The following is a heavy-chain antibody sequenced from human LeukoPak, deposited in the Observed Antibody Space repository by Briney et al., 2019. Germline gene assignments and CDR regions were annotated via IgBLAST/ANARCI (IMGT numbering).Heavy chain of an antibody. CDR2: VHYSGTT. Sequence: SETLSLTCTVSGGSISSYYWSWVRQPPGKGLEWIGYVHYSGTTNYHPSLKSRVTISVDTSKNLFSLKLSSVTAADRAVYYGAGLKSGYYTAFDSWGQGTLVTVSS. CDR1: GGSISSYY. D-gene: IGHD3-3*01. V-gene: IGHV4-59*08. CDR3: AGLKSGYYTAFDS. J-gene: IGHJ4*02.